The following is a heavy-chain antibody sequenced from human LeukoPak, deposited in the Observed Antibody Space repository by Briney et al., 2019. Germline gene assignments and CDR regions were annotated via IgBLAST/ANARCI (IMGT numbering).Heavy chain of an antibody. CDR2: IKQDGSEK. Sequence: GGSLRLSCAASGFTFSSYWMSWVRQAPGKGLEWVANIKQDGSEKYYVDSVKGRFTISRDNAKNSLYLQMNSLRAEDTAVYYCARYWSLSWGSLDYFDYWGQGTLVTVSS. D-gene: IGHD3-16*02. V-gene: IGHV3-7*01. CDR3: ARYWSLSWGSLDYFDY. J-gene: IGHJ4*02. CDR1: GFTFSSYW.